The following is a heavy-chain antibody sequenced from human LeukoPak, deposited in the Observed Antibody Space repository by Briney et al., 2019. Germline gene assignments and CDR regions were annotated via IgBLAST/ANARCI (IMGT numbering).Heavy chain of an antibody. CDR3: ARIPNYYDSSGHDY. V-gene: IGHV4-59*12. D-gene: IGHD3-22*01. CDR1: GGSISSYY. J-gene: IGHJ4*02. CDR2: IYYSGST. Sequence: PSETLSLTCTVSGGSISSYYWSWIRQPPGKGLEWIGYIYYSGSTNYNPSLKSRVTISVDTSKNQFSLKLSSVTAADTAVYYCARIPNYYDSSGHDYWGQGTLVTVSS.